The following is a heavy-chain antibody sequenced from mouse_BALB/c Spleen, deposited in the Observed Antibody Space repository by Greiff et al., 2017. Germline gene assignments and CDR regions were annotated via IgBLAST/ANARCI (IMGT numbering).Heavy chain of an antibody. Sequence: VQLKESGGDLVKPGGSLKLSCAASGFTFSSYGMSWVRQTPDKRLEWVATISSGGSYTYYPDSVKGRFTISRDNAKNTLYLQMSSLKSEDTAMYYCARHRNYGSSPYAMDYWGQGTSVTVSS. CDR3: ARHRNYGSSPYAMDY. D-gene: IGHD1-1*01. CDR1: GFTFSSYG. CDR2: ISSGGSYT. J-gene: IGHJ4*01. V-gene: IGHV5-6*01.